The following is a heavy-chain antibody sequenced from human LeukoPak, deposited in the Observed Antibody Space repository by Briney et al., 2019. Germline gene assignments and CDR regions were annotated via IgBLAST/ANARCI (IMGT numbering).Heavy chain of an antibody. CDR2: ISGSGGST. V-gene: IGHV3-23*01. Sequence: GGSLRLSCAASGFTFSSYAMSWVRQASGKGLEWVSAISGSGGSTYYADSVKGRFTISRDNSKNTLYLQMNSLRAEDTAVYYCAKDLRHSGWYEDYWGQGTLVTVSS. CDR3: AKDLRHSGWYEDY. D-gene: IGHD6-19*01. CDR1: GFTFSSYA. J-gene: IGHJ4*02.